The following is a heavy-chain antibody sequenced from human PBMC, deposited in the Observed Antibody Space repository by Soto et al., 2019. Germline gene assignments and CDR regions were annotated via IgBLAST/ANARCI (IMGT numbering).Heavy chain of an antibody. CDR3: AGAPSGGGYSYASPGLDY. J-gene: IGHJ4*02. V-gene: IGHV3-7*01. Sequence: EVQLVESGGGLVQPGGSLRLSCAASGFTFSSYWMSWVRQAPGKGLEWVANIKQDGSEKYYVDSVKGRFTISRDNAKNLLYLQMNSLSDEDTAVYNCAGAPSGGGYSYASPGLDYWGQGTLVTVSS. CDR1: GFTFSSYW. CDR2: IKQDGSEK. D-gene: IGHD5-18*01.